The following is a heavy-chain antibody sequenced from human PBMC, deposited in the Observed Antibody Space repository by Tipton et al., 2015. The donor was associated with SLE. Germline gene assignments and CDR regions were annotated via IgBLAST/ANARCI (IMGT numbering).Heavy chain of an antibody. CDR2: VWSDGNNK. D-gene: IGHD5-12*01. CDR3: ATNGHGETYEFFTEYLRH. V-gene: IGHV3-33*01. CDR1: GFTFSGFG. Sequence: SLRLSCAASGFTFSGFGMHWVRQAPGKGLEWVAVVWSDGNNKYYADSVKGRFTVSKDNSKNTVFLEMNRLRAEDTAVYYCATNGHGETYEFFTEYLRHWGQGTLVTVSS. J-gene: IGHJ1*01.